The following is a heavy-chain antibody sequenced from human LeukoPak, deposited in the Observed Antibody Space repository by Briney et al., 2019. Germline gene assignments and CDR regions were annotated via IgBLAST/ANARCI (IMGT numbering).Heavy chain of an antibody. CDR2: INHSGST. CDR3: ARGRKRMDV. J-gene: IGHJ6*04. V-gene: IGHV4-34*01. Sequence: SETLSLTCAVYGGSFSGYYWSWIRQPPGKGLEWIGEINHSGSTNYNPSLESRVTISVDTSKNQFSLKLSSVTAADTAVYYCARGRKRMDVWGKGTTVTVSS. CDR1: GGSFSGYY.